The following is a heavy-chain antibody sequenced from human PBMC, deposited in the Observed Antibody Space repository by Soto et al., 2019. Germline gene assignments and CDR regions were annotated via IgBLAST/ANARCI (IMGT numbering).Heavy chain of an antibody. D-gene: IGHD3-9*01. CDR3: ASLDYDVLTGYSYDD. V-gene: IGHV1-69*01. CDR2: IIPMTRRT. J-gene: IGHJ4*02. Sequence: QVQLVQSGAEVKKPGSSVNVSCKASGGTFNNYGMGWVRQAPGQGLEWMGGIIPMTRRTNYAQKFQGRVTVTADASRTTADIEVRGLRSEDTAVYYCASLDYDVLTGYSYDDWGQGTLVTVSS. CDR1: GGTFNNYG.